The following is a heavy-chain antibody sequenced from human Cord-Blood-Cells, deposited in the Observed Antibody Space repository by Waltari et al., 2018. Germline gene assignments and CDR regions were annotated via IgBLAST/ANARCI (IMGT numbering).Heavy chain of an antibody. Sequence: QVQLQESGPGLVKPSETLSLTCTFSGGSISRYYWTWIRPPPGKGLEWIGYIYYSGSTNYNPSLKSRVTISVDTSKNQFSLKLSSVTAADTAVYYCAGGVVATGEDAFDIWGQGTMVTVSS. V-gene: IGHV4-59*01. CDR1: GGSISRYY. J-gene: IGHJ3*02. CDR2: IYYSGST. CDR3: AGGVVATGEDAFDI. D-gene: IGHD5-12*01.